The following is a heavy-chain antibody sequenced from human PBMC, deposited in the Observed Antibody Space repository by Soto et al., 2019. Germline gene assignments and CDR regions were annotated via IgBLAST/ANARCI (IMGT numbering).Heavy chain of an antibody. J-gene: IGHJ6*02. V-gene: IGHV1-18*01. CDR3: ARGGPYDFWSGYRSYYYYGMDV. CDR1: GYTFTSYG. D-gene: IGHD3-3*01. Sequence: QVQLVQSGAEVKKPGASVKVSCKASGYTFTSYGISWVRQAPGQGLEWMGWISAYNGNTNYAQKLQGRVTMTTDTSTSTAYMELRSLRSDDTAVYYCARGGPYDFWSGYRSYYYYGMDVWGQGTTVTVSS. CDR2: ISAYNGNT.